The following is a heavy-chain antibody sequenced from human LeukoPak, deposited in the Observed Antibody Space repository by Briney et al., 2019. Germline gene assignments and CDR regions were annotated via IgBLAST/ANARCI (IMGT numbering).Heavy chain of an antibody. V-gene: IGHV3-9*01. Sequence: GGSLRLSCAASGFTFDDYAMHWVRQAPEKGLEWVSGISWNSGSIGYADSVKGRFTISRDNAKNSLYLQMNSLRAEDTAVYYCAKEWRGGYNFNFDYWGQGTLVTVSS. CDR3: AKEWRGGYNFNFDY. CDR1: GFTFDDYA. J-gene: IGHJ4*02. D-gene: IGHD5-24*01. CDR2: ISWNSGSI.